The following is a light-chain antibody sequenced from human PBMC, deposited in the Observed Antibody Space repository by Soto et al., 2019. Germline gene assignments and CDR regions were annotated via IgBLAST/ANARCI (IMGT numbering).Light chain of an antibody. CDR3: QQYGSSPTWT. CDR2: GAS. CDR1: QSVSSSY. Sequence: EIVWTQSPGTLSLSPGERATLSCRASQSVSSSYLAWYQQKPGTAPRLLIYGASSRATGIPDRFSGSGSGKDFTFTISRLEPKDFEVYYCQQYGSSPTWTFGQGTLVEIK. V-gene: IGKV3-20*01. J-gene: IGKJ1*01.